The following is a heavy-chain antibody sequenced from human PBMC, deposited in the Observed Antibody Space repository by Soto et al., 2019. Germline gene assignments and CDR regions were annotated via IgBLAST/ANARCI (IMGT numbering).Heavy chain of an antibody. D-gene: IGHD2-15*01. CDR1: GYTFTSYD. CDR3: ARGGGYCSGGSCYTPY. Sequence: ASVKVSCKASGYTFTSYDINWVRQATGQGLEWMGWMNPNSGNTGYAQKFQGRVTMNRNTSISTAYMELSSLRSEETAVYYCARGGGYCSGGSCYTPYWGQGTLVTVSS. J-gene: IGHJ4*02. CDR2: MNPNSGNT. V-gene: IGHV1-8*01.